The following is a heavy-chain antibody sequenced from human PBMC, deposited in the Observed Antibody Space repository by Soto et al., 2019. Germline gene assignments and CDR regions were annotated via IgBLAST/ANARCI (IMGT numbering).Heavy chain of an antibody. CDR2: IYHSGTT. J-gene: IGHJ4*02. CDR3: ARLLYDSRGYYYFDY. D-gene: IGHD3-22*01. CDR1: GGSISTYY. V-gene: IGHV4-59*12. Sequence: SETLSLTCTSSGGSISTYYWILIRQPPGKGLEWIGSIYHSGTTYDNPSLKSRVTISVDMSKNQFSLKLSSVTAADTAVYYCARLLYDSRGYYYFDYWGQGTLVTVSS.